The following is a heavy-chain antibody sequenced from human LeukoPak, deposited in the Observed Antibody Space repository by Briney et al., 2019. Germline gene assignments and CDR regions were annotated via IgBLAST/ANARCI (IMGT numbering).Heavy chain of an antibody. CDR3: ARGPSCSSHSCYVIGALDI. D-gene: IGHD2-2*01. CDR1: GFTFSSYA. J-gene: IGHJ3*02. V-gene: IGHV3-74*01. Sequence: PGGSLRLSCAASGFTFSSYAMHWVCQAPGKGLVWVSRINSGGTVTNYADSVKGRFTISRDNAKNTLYLQMNSLSVDDTAVYYCARGPSCSSHSCYVIGALDIWGQGTLVTVSS. CDR2: INSGGTVT.